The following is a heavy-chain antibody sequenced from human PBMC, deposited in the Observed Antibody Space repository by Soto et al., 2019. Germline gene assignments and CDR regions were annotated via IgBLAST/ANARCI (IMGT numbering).Heavy chain of an antibody. J-gene: IGHJ4*01. Sequence: EVQLLESGGGLVQPGGSLRLSCAASGFTFSSYAMSWVRQAPGKGLEWVSGISGNGGITYYADSVKGRFTISRDNSKNTLYLQMNTLRAEDTAVYYCAKALAAAGTGYLGKGTLVTVSS. CDR3: AKALAAAGTGY. D-gene: IGHD6-13*01. CDR1: GFTFSSYA. CDR2: ISGNGGIT. V-gene: IGHV3-23*01.